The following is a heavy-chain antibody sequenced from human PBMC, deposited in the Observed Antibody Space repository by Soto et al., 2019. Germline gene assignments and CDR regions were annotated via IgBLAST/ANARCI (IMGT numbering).Heavy chain of an antibody. CDR3: ARDPKTSGGQHWAFNYFDS. CDR2: ISYDGTNK. V-gene: IGHV3-30-3*01. D-gene: IGHD7-27*01. J-gene: IGHJ4*02. CDR1: GFSFSISP. Sequence: VQLVESGGGVVQPGRSLRLSCAASGFSFSISPMHWVRQAPGKGPKWVALISYDGTNKFYADSVKGRFTISRDNSKSTLYLQVDSLRPEDAAVYYCARDPKTSGGQHWAFNYFDSWGQGTLVTVSS.